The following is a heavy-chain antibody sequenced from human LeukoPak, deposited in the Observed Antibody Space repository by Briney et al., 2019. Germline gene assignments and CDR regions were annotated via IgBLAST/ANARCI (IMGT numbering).Heavy chain of an antibody. CDR2: IYTSGST. Sequence: SETLSLTCTVSGGSISSYYWSWIRQPAGKGLEWIGRIYTSGSTNYNPSLKSRVTISVDTSKNQFSLKLSSVTAADTAVYYCARGWDCSGGSCYAGADYWGQGTLVTVSS. J-gene: IGHJ4*02. CDR3: ARGWDCSGGSCYAGADY. V-gene: IGHV4-4*07. D-gene: IGHD2-15*01. CDR1: GGSISSYY.